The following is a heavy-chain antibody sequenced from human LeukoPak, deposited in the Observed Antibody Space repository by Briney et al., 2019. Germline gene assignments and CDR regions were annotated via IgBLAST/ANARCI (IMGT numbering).Heavy chain of an antibody. Sequence: GGSLRLSCAASGFTFSSYSMNWVRQAPGKGLEWVSSISSSSSYIYYADSVKGRFTISRDNSKNTLYLQMNSLRAEDMAVYYCARQIQLWSFFDYWGQGTLVTVSS. D-gene: IGHD5-18*01. J-gene: IGHJ4*02. V-gene: IGHV3-21*01. CDR3: ARQIQLWSFFDY. CDR1: GFTFSSYS. CDR2: ISSSSSYI.